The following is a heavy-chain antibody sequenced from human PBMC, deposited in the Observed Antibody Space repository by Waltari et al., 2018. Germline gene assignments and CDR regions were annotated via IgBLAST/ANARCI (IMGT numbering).Heavy chain of an antibody. J-gene: IGHJ4*02. D-gene: IGHD2-15*01. CDR1: GYSISSGYY. CDR2: IYHSGST. CDR3: ARHQSRASRGPWAGAGGNFAY. Sequence: QVQLQESGAGLVKPSETLSLTCAVSGYSISSGYYWGWIRRPPGEGLEWIGSIYHSGSTYYNPSLQSRVTISVDTSKNQFSLKLSSVTAADTAVYYCARHQSRASRGPWAGAGGNFAYWGQGTLVTVSS. V-gene: IGHV4-38-2*01.